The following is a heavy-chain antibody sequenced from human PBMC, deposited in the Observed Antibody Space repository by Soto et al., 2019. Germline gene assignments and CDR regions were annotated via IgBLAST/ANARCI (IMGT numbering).Heavy chain of an antibody. Sequence: PSETLSLTCTVSGGSISIYYWSWMRHPAGKGLEWIGRIYTSGSTNYNPSLKSRVTMSVDTSKNQFSLKLSSVTAADTAVYYCAREAALIGYYYYGMDVWGQGTTGTVSS. D-gene: IGHD3-22*01. CDR1: GGSISIYY. V-gene: IGHV4-4*07. CDR3: AREAALIGYYYYGMDV. CDR2: IYTSGST. J-gene: IGHJ6*02.